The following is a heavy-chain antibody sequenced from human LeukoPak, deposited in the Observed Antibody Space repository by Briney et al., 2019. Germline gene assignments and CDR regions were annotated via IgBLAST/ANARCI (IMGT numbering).Heavy chain of an antibody. D-gene: IGHD3-10*01. CDR3: ARGVGYASRSWFDP. V-gene: IGHV4-59*01. J-gene: IGHJ5*02. CDR2: IYYSGNT. CDR1: GGSINSYY. Sequence: SETLSLTCTVSGGSINSYYWTWIRQPPGKGLEWIGYIYYSGNTNYNPSLKSRVTISVDTSKNQFSLKLSSVTAADTAVYYCARGVGYASRSWFDPWGQGTLVTVSS.